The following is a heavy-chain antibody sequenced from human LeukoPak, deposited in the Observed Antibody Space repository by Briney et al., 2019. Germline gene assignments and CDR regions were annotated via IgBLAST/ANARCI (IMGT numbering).Heavy chain of an antibody. D-gene: IGHD3-16*02. J-gene: IGHJ4*02. CDR2: ISAYNGNT. V-gene: IGHV1-18*01. CDR1: GYTLTSYG. CDR3: ARDPQDDYVWGSYRYAPFDY. Sequence: ASVKVSCKASGYTLTSYGISWVRQAPGQGLEWMGWISAYNGNTNYAQKLQGRVTMTTDTSTSTAYMELRSLRSDDTAVYYCARDPQDDYVWGSYRYAPFDYWGQGTLVTVSS.